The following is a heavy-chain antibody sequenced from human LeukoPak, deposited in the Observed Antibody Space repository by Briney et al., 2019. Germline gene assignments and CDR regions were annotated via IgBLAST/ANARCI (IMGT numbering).Heavy chain of an antibody. CDR2: INPNSGGT. Sequence: ASVKVSCKASGYTFTGYYMHWVRQAPGQGLEWMGWINPNSGGTNYAQKFQGRVTMTGDTSISTAYMELSRLRSDDTAVYYCARGTPRVVVVPAAMGGDYFDYWGQGTLVTVSS. D-gene: IGHD2-2*01. V-gene: IGHV1-2*02. CDR3: ARGTPRVVVVPAAMGGDYFDY. CDR1: GYTFTGYY. J-gene: IGHJ4*02.